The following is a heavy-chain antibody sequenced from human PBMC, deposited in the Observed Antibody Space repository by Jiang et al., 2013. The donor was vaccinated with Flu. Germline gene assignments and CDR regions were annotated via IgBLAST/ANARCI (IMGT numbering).Heavy chain of an antibody. CDR3: APFPGGQLVGWFDP. Sequence: QLLESGGGLVQPGGSLRLSCAASGFTFSSYAMSWVRQAPGKGLEWVSAISGSGGSTYYADSVKGRFTISRDNSKNTLYLQMNSLRAEDTAVYYCAPFPGGQLVGWFDPWGQGTLVTVSS. J-gene: IGHJ5*02. CDR1: GFTFSSYA. D-gene: IGHD6-6*01. V-gene: IGHV3-23*01. CDR2: ISGSGGST.